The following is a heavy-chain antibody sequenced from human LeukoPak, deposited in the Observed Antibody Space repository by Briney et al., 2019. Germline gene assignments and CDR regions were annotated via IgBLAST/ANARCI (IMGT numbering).Heavy chain of an antibody. Sequence: GGALRLSCAASGFTFSSGAMSWVSQAAGEGMGWASAISGSGGSTFYADSVKGRFTISRANSKNTLYLQINSLRAEDTAVYYSAKDRRYYGSGSRYYFDYWGQGTLVTVSS. D-gene: IGHD3-10*01. CDR1: GFTFSSGA. J-gene: IGHJ4*02. V-gene: IGHV3-23*01. CDR2: ISGSGGST. CDR3: AKDRRYYGSGSRYYFDY.